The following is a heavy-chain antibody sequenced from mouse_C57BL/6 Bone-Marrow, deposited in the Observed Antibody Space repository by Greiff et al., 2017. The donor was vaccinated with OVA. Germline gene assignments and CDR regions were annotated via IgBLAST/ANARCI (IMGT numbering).Heavy chain of an antibody. J-gene: IGHJ3*01. Sequence: EVQVVESGGGLVKPGGSLKLSCAASGFTFSSYAMSWVRQTPEKRLEWVATISDGGSYTYYPDNVKGRFTISRDNAKNNLYLQMSHLKSEDTAMYYCARIYYDYDWFAYWGQGTLVTVSA. CDR1: GFTFSSYA. CDR2: ISDGGSYT. D-gene: IGHD2-4*01. V-gene: IGHV5-4*01. CDR3: ARIYYDYDWFAY.